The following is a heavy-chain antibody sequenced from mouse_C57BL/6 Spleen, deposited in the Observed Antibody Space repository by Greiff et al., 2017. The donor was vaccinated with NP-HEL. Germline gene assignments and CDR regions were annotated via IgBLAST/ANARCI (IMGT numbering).Heavy chain of an antibody. CDR1: GYTFTDYE. J-gene: IGHJ3*01. Sequence: VQLQQSGAELVRPGASVTLSCKASGYTFTDYEMHWVKQTPVHGLEWIGAIDPETGGTAYNQKFKGKAILTADKSSSTAYMELRSLTSEDSAVYYCTLDSSGYRGLFAYWGQGTLVTVSA. CDR3: TLDSSGYRGLFAY. V-gene: IGHV1-15*01. D-gene: IGHD3-2*02. CDR2: IDPETGGT.